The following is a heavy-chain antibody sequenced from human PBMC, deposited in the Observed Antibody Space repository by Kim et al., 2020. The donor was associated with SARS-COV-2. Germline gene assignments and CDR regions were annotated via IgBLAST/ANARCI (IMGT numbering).Heavy chain of an antibody. CDR1: GFTFSSYA. Sequence: GGSLRLSCAASGFTFSSYAMHWVRQAPGKGLEWVAVISYDGSNKYYADSVKGRFTISRDNSKNTLYLQMNSLRAEDTAVYYCARDRNYYDCIRGDYWGQGTLVTVSS. CDR2: ISYDGSNK. D-gene: IGHD3-22*01. V-gene: IGHV3-30-3*01. CDR3: ARDRNYYDCIRGDY. J-gene: IGHJ4*02.